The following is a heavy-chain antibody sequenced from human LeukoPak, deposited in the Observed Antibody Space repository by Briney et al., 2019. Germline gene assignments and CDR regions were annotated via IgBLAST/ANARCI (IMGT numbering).Heavy chain of an antibody. Sequence: GGSLRLSCAASGFTVSSNYMSWVRQAPGKGLEWVSVIYSGGSTYYADSVKGRFTISRDNSKNTLYLQMNSLRAEDTAVYYCAKVSESNYDFLTGYYTPYYFDYWGQGTLVTVSS. V-gene: IGHV3-66*01. CDR1: GFTVSSNY. J-gene: IGHJ4*02. D-gene: IGHD3-9*01. CDR3: AKVSESNYDFLTGYYTPYYFDY. CDR2: IYSGGST.